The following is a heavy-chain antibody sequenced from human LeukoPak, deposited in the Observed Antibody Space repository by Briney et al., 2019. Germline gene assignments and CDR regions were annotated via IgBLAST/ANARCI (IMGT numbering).Heavy chain of an antibody. J-gene: IGHJ4*02. CDR3: ARRKGFGEGYFDS. CDR1: GGSISSGSYY. D-gene: IGHD3-10*01. CDR2: IYTSGST. Sequence: SETLSLTCTVSGGSISSGSYYWSWIRQPAGTGLEWIGRIYTSGSTNYNPSLKSRVTISVATSKNQFSLKLSSVTAADTAVYYCARRKGFGEGYFDSWGQGTLVTVSS. V-gene: IGHV4-61*02.